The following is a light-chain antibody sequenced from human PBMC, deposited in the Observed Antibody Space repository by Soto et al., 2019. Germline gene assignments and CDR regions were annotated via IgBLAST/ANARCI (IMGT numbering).Light chain of an antibody. J-gene: IGKJ1*01. CDR1: QSVSSSY. CDR3: QQYGSSPPTWT. Sequence: EIVLTQSAGTLSLSPGERATLSWRASQSVSSSYLAWYQQKPGQAPRLLLYGASSRATGIPDRFSGSGSGKDFTLNISRLEPEDFAVYYCQQYGSSPPTWTFGQGTKVDIK. CDR2: GAS. V-gene: IGKV3-20*01.